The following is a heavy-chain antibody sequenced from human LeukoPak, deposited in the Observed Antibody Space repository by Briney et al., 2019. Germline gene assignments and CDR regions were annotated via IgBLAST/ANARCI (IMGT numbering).Heavy chain of an antibody. CDR3: ARRHSSSWYPFDY. D-gene: IGHD6-13*01. Sequence: SETLSLTCTVSGGSISSYYWSWIRQPPGKGLEWIGYIYYSGSTNYNPSLKSRVTISVDTSKNQFSLKLSSVTAADTAVYYCARRHSSSWYPFDYWGQGTLVTVSS. J-gene: IGHJ4*02. V-gene: IGHV4-59*08. CDR2: IYYSGST. CDR1: GGSISSYY.